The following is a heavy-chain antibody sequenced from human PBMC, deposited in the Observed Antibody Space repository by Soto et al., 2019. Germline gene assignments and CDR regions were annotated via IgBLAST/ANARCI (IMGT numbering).Heavy chain of an antibody. CDR2: ISGSGGST. Sequence: GGSLRLSCAASGFTFSSYAMSWVRQAPWKGLEWVSAISGSGGSTYYADSVKGRFTISRDNSKNTLYLQMNSLRAEDTAVYYCAKDLIAAAGPNWFDPWGKGTLVTVSS. V-gene: IGHV3-23*01. D-gene: IGHD6-13*01. J-gene: IGHJ5*02. CDR3: AKDLIAAAGPNWFDP. CDR1: GFTFSSYA.